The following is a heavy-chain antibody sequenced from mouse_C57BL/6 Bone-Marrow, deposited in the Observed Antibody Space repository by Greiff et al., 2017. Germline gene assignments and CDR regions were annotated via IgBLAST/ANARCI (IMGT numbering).Heavy chain of an antibody. CDR2: IFPGDGRT. CDR3: GRSPAYGRRWYLEV. Sequence: VQLQQSGADLVKPGASLKLSCKASDYTFTNYDIHWVRQRPEQGLEWIGWIFPGDGRTEYNERFKGKATLTTDKSSSTAYMQLSRLTSEDSAVYFCGRSPAYGRRWYLEVWGAGTTVTVSS. D-gene: IGHD1-1*01. J-gene: IGHJ1*01. V-gene: IGHV1S56*01. CDR1: DYTFTNYD.